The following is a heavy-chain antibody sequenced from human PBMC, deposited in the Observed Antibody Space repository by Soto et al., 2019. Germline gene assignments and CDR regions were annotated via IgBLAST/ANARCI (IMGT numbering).Heavy chain of an antibody. V-gene: IGHV3-30-3*01. J-gene: IGHJ4*02. D-gene: IGHD4-17*01. CDR1: GFTFSSYA. Sequence: QVQLVESGGGVVQPGRSLRLSCAASGFTFSSYAMHWVRQAPGKGLEWVAVISYDGSNKYYADSVKGRLTMSRDNSKNTLYLQMNSLRAEDTAVYYCARGLYGGFDYWGQGTLVTVSS. CDR2: ISYDGSNK. CDR3: ARGLYGGFDY.